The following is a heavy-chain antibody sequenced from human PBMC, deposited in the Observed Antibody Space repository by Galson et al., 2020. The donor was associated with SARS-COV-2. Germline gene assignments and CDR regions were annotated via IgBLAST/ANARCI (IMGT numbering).Heavy chain of an antibody. CDR2: IDWDDDK. CDR1: GFSLSTSGMC. CDR3: ERGYWRCTTRSCYRPWFDP. D-gene: IGHD2-8*02. V-gene: IGHV2-70*11. J-gene: IGHJ5*02. Sequence: ESGPTLVKPTQTLTLTCAFSGFSLSTSGMCVSWIRQPPGKALEWLARIDWDDDKYYSTSLKTRLTISKDTSKNQVVLTMTNMDPVDTATYYCERGYWRCTTRSCYRPWFDPWGQGTLVTVSS.